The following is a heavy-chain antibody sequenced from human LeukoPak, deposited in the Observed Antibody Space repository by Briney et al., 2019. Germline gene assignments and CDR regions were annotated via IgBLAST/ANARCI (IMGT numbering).Heavy chain of an antibody. CDR1: RYTFTAYY. CDR3: ARVDSGHDYGPS. CDR2: INPNSGDT. V-gene: IGHV1-2*06. D-gene: IGHD5-12*01. J-gene: IGHJ3*01. Sequence: ASVKVSCKASRYTFTAYYMHWVRQVPGQGLEWMGRINPNSGDTDYAQKFQGRVIMTRDTSISTAYMEVSRLRSDDTAVYYCARVDSGHDYGPSWGQGTTVTVSS.